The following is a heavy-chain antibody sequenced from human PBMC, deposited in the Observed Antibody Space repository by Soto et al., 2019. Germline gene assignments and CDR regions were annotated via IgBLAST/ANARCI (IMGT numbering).Heavy chain of an antibody. CDR2: IWYDGSNK. Sequence: QVQLVESGGGVVQPGNSLRLSCAASGFTFSSYGMHWVRQAPGKGLEWVAVIWYDGSNKYYADSVKGRFTISRDNSKNTLYLQMTSLGAEDTAVYYCARDQQWLVRFYFDFWGQGTLVTVSS. CDR3: ARDQQWLVRFYFDF. V-gene: IGHV3-33*01. J-gene: IGHJ4*02. CDR1: GFTFSSYG. D-gene: IGHD6-19*01.